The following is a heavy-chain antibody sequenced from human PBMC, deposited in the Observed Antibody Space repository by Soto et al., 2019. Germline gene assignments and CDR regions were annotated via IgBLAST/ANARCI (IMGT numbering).Heavy chain of an antibody. V-gene: IGHV3-48*03. D-gene: IGHD2-8*01. CDR2: ITSSGATQ. CDR3: ETTLPYCRNGVGHRD. Sequence: EVQLVESGGGLVQAGGSLRLSCAASGFSFSNLEMNWVRQAPGKGLEWVSYITSSGATQYYSDSVKGRFTISRDNAKNSLYLQMTSLRGEDTAVYYWETTLPYCRNGVGHRDRGQGTLVTVSS. CDR1: GFSFSNLE. J-gene: IGHJ4*02.